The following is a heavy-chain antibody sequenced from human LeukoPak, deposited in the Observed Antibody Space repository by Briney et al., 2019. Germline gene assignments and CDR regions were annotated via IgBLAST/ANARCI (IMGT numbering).Heavy chain of an antibody. CDR3: ARDQTMVRGVKDY. CDR2: ISAYNGNT. Sequence: ASVKASCKASGYTFTGYYMHWVRQAPGQGLEWMGWISAYNGNTNYAQKLQGRVTMTTDTSTSTAYMELRSLRSDDTAVYYCARDQTMVRGVKDYWGQGTLVTVSS. CDR1: GYTFTGYY. V-gene: IGHV1-18*04. D-gene: IGHD3-10*01. J-gene: IGHJ4*02.